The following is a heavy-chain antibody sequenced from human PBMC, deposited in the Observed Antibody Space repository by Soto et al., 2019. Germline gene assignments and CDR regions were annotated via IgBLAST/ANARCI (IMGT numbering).Heavy chain of an antibody. CDR3: AKRGSYYYYGMDV. V-gene: IGHV4-34*01. CDR2: INHSGST. Sequence: NPSETLSLTCAVYGGSFSGYYWSWIRQPPGKGLEWIGEINHSGSTNYNPSLKSRVTISVDTSKNQFSLKLSSVTAADTAVYYCAKRGSYYYYGMDVWGQGTTVNVSS. D-gene: IGHD1-26*01. CDR1: GGSFSGYY. J-gene: IGHJ6*02.